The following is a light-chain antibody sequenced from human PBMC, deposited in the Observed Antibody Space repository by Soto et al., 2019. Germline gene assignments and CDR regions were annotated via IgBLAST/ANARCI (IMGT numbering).Light chain of an antibody. CDR3: QQYNNWPPWT. J-gene: IGKJ1*01. CDR2: GAS. CDR1: QSVSSSY. Sequence: EIVLTQSPGTLSLSPGERATFSCRASQSVSSSYIAWYQQKPGQAPRLLIYGASTRATGIPARFSGSGSGTEFTLTISSLQSEDFAVYYCQQYNNWPPWTFGQGTKVDI. V-gene: IGKV3-15*01.